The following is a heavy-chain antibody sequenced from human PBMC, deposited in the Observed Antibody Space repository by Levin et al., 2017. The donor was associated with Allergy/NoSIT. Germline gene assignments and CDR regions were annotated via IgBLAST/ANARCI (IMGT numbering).Heavy chain of an antibody. Sequence: LSLTCAASGFTFSDHYMDWVRQAPGKGLEWVARIRNKANSYTTEYAASVRGRFTISRDVDSLYLQMNSLRTEDTAVYYCARISAAVVLKYYFEFWGQGTLVTVSS. CDR3: ARISAAVVLKYYFEF. V-gene: IGHV3-72*01. D-gene: IGHD6-13*01. CDR2: IRNKANSYTT. CDR1: GFTFSDHY. J-gene: IGHJ4*02.